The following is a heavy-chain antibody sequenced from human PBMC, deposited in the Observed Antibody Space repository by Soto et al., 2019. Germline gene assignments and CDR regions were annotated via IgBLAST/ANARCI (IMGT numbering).Heavy chain of an antibody. J-gene: IGHJ6*02. CDR2: ISYDGSNK. CDR3: AKLLTDYGDSAVVPDYYYYYGMDV. D-gene: IGHD4-17*01. Sequence: PGGSLRLSCAASGFTFSSYGMHWVRQAPGKGLEWVAVISYDGSNKYYADSVKGRFTISRDNSKNTLYLQMNSLRAEDTAVYYCAKLLTDYGDSAVVPDYYYYYGMDVWGQGTTVTVSS. CDR1: GFTFSSYG. V-gene: IGHV3-30*18.